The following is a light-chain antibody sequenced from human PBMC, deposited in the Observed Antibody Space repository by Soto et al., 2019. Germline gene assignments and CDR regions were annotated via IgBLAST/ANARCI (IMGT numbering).Light chain of an antibody. CDR1: QTVFYSSSNKNY. CDR2: WAS. V-gene: IGKV4-1*01. J-gene: IGKJ3*01. CDR3: QQYYSTPPT. Sequence: DIVMTQSPDSLAVSLGERATINCKSSQTVFYSSSNKNYLAWYQQKPGQPPKLLIYWASTRDSGVPDRFSGSGSGTDFTLTISSLQAEDVAVYYCQQYYSTPPTFGPGTKVDIK.